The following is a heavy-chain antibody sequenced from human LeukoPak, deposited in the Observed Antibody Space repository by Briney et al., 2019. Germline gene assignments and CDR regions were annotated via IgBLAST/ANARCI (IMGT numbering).Heavy chain of an antibody. CDR1: GGSISGYH. CDR2: VYYTGST. J-gene: IGHJ6*02. D-gene: IGHD4-11*01. CDR3: ARRVYSPGYYYYGMDV. Sequence: SETLSLTCTVSGGSISGYHWSWIRQPPGKGLEVIGYVYYTGSTNYNPSLKSRVTISVDTSKNQFSLKLSSVTAADTAVYYCARRVYSPGYYYYGMDVWGQGTTVTVSS. V-gene: IGHV4-59*08.